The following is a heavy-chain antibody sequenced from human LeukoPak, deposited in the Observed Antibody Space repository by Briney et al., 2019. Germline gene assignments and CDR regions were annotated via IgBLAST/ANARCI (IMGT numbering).Heavy chain of an antibody. Sequence: SETLSLTCTVSGGSISSYYWSWIRRPAGKGLEWIGRIYTSGSTNYNPSLKSRVTMSVDTSKNQFSLKLSSVTAADTAVYYCASHSVASHYFDYWGQGTLVTVSS. D-gene: IGHD6-19*01. CDR3: ASHSVASHYFDY. CDR2: IYTSGST. CDR1: GGSISSYY. V-gene: IGHV4-4*07. J-gene: IGHJ4*02.